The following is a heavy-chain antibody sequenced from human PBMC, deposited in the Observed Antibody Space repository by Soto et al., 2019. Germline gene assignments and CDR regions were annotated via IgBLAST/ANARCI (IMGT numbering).Heavy chain of an antibody. D-gene: IGHD3-3*01. CDR2: INAGSGNT. Sequence: ASVKVSCKASGYTFTSYAMHWVRQAPGQRLEWMGWINAGSGNTKYSQKFQGRVTITRDTSASTAYMELSSLRSEDTAVYYCARNTYHDFWSGYYPFDPWGQGTLVTVSS. V-gene: IGHV1-3*01. J-gene: IGHJ5*02. CDR3: ARNTYHDFWSGYYPFDP. CDR1: GYTFTSYA.